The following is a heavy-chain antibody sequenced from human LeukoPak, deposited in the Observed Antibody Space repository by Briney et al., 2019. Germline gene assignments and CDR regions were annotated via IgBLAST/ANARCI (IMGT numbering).Heavy chain of an antibody. CDR2: IYTSGST. J-gene: IGHJ6*03. CDR3: AREALHRLTTVTTQDYYYYMDV. D-gene: IGHD4-17*01. CDR1: GDSISTSNSY. V-gene: IGHV4-61*02. Sequence: PSETLSLTCTVSGDSISTSNSYWGWIRQPAGKGLEWIVRIYTSGSTNYNPSLKSRVTMSVDTSKNQFSLKLSSVTDADTAVYYCAREALHRLTTVTTQDYYYYMDVWGKGTTVTVSS.